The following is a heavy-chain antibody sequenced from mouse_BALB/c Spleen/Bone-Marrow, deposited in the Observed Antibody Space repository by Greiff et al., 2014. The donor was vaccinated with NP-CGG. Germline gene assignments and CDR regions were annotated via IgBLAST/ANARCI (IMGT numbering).Heavy chain of an antibody. V-gene: IGHV1S135*01. CDR2: IDPYNGAT. D-gene: IGHD2-2*01. CDR3: ARGTRYGYDGFDC. CDR1: GYLFTDYN. J-gene: IGHJ2*01. Sequence: LKESGPELVKPGASAKVSCTASGYLFTDYNIYWVKQSPGKSLEWLGYIDPYNGATSYNQRFKGKATLTVDKSSSTALMHLNGLTSEDSAVYYCARGTRYGYDGFDCWGQGTTLTVSS.